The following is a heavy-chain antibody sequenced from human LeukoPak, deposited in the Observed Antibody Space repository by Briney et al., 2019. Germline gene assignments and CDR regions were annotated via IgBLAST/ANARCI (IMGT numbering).Heavy chain of an antibody. CDR1: GYTFTSYG. V-gene: IGHV1-18*04. CDR3: ARDWRAIRFGELSLSYFDY. Sequence: GASVKVSCKASGYTFTSYGISWVRQAPGQGLERMGWISAYNGNTNYAQKLQGRVTMTTDTSTSTAYMKLRSLRSEDTAVYYCARDWRAIRFGELSLSYFDYWGQGTLVTVSS. CDR2: ISAYNGNT. J-gene: IGHJ4*02. D-gene: IGHD3-10*01.